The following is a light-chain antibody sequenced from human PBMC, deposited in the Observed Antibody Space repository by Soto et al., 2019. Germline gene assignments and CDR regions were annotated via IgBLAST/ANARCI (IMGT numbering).Light chain of an antibody. CDR3: TSYTTRTKV. Sequence: QSVLTQPASVSGSPGQSITISCTGSSSDIGGYNYVSWYQQHPGKAPKLLIYEVSNRPSGVSNRFSGSKSGNTASLTISGLQTEDEAVYYCTSYTTRTKVFGGGTKLTVL. CDR2: EVS. CDR1: SSDIGGYNY. V-gene: IGLV2-14*01. J-gene: IGLJ2*01.